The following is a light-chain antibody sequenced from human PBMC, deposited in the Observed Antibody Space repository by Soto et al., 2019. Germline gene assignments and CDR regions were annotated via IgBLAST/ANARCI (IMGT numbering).Light chain of an antibody. CDR3: CSYGGSYTWV. Sequence: QSALTQPASVSGSPGQSITISCTGTSRDVGGYNSVSWYQQHPGKAPKLMIYEVTNRPSGVSNRFSGSKSGNTASLTISGLQAEDEADYYCCSYGGSYTWVFGGGTKLTVL. V-gene: IGLV2-14*01. J-gene: IGLJ3*02. CDR2: EVT. CDR1: SRDVGGYNS.